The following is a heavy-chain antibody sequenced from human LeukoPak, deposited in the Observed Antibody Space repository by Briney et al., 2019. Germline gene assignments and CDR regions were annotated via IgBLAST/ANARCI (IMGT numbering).Heavy chain of an antibody. Sequence: SETLSLTCTVSADSMRDHFWSWIRQPPGKGLEWIGYIYYRETTNYNPSLKSRVTISIDKSKRQFSLRLSSVTASDTAVYYCARTGDVYDTLTGYSYFFDYWGQGTLVTVSS. J-gene: IGHJ4*02. CDR2: IYYRETT. CDR1: ADSMRDHF. CDR3: ARTGDVYDTLTGYSYFFDY. V-gene: IGHV4-59*08. D-gene: IGHD3-9*01.